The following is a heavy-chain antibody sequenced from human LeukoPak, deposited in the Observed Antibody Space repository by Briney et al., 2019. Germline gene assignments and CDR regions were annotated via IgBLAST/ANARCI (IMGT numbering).Heavy chain of an antibody. CDR2: ISAYNGNT. V-gene: IGHV1-18*01. CDR3: ARDKSWLLGTDAFDI. D-gene: IGHD3-9*01. CDR1: GYTFTSYG. J-gene: IGHJ3*02. Sequence: ASVKVSCKASGYTFTSYGISWVRQAPRQGLEWMGWISAYNGNTNYAQKLQGRVTMTTDTSTSTAYMELRSLRSDDTAVYYCARDKSWLLGTDAFDIWGQGTMVTVSS.